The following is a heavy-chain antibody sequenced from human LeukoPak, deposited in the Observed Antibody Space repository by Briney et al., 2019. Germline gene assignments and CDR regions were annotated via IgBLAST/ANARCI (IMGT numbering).Heavy chain of an antibody. CDR3: AREDPQTRVPEGMDV. Sequence: SETLSLTCTVSGGSISYYYWSWIRQSPGKGLEWIGYVYYSGTTNYNPSLKGRVTISVDTSKNQFSLQLRSVTAADTAVYYCAREDPQTRVPEGMDVWGQGTTVTVSS. CDR1: GGSISYYY. CDR2: VYYSGTT. J-gene: IGHJ6*02. V-gene: IGHV4-59*01. D-gene: IGHD4/OR15-4a*01.